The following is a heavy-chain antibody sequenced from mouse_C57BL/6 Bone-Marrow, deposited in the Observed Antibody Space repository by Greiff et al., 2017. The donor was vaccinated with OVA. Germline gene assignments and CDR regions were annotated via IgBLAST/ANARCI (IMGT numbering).Heavy chain of an antibody. J-gene: IGHJ1*03. CDR3: AREDDYDWYFDV. D-gene: IGHD2-4*01. CDR2: IYPGDGDT. CDR1: GYALSSSW. Sequence: QVQLQQSGPELVKPGASVKISCKASGYALSSSWMNWVKQRPGKGLEWIGRIYPGDGDTNYNGKCKGKATLTADKSSSTAYMQLSSLTSEDSAVYFCAREDDYDWYFDVWGTGTTVTVSS. V-gene: IGHV1-82*01.